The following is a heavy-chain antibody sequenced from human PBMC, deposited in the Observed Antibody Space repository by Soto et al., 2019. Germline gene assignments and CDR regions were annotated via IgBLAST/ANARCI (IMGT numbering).Heavy chain of an antibody. J-gene: IGHJ2*01. D-gene: IGHD3-22*01. CDR2: ISGSGGST. CDR3: AKDQKDYYDSSGFL. CDR1: GFTFSSYA. V-gene: IGHV3-23*01. Sequence: GGSLRLSCAASGFTFSSYAMSWVRQAPGKGLEWVSAISGSGGSTYYADSVKGRFTISRDNSKNTLYLQMNSLRAEDTAVYYCAKDQKDYYDSSGFLWGRGTLVTVSS.